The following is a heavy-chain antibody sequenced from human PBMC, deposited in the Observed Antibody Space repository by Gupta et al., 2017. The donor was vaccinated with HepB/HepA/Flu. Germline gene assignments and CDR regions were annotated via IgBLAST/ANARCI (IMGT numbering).Heavy chain of an antibody. CDR2: IFPIFGTA. V-gene: IGHV1-69*01. J-gene: IGHJ6*03. Sequence: QVQLVQSGAEVKKPGSSVKVSCKASGGTFSRYGISWVRQAPGQGLEWMGGIFPIFGTATYLQKFQGRVTTTADEYSSTAYMELRSLRSEDTAVYYCAREWMTTLTTPDYYYYMDVWGKGTTVTVSS. CDR3: AREWMTTLTTPDYYYYMDV. CDR1: GGTFSRYG. D-gene: IGHD4-11*01.